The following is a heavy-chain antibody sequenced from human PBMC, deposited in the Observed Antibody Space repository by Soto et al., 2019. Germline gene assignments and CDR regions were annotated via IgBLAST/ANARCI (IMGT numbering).Heavy chain of an antibody. V-gene: IGHV1-69*13. CDR2: IIPIFGTA. CDR3: ARDGSELDGSGYSGYAPFYYYYGMDV. J-gene: IGHJ6*02. D-gene: IGHD5-12*01. Sequence: SVKGSCKASGGTLSSYAISWVRQAPGQGLEWMGGIIPIFGTANYAQKFQGRVTITADESTSTAYMELSSLRSEDTAVYYCARDGSELDGSGYSGYAPFYYYYGMDVWG. CDR1: GGTLSSYA.